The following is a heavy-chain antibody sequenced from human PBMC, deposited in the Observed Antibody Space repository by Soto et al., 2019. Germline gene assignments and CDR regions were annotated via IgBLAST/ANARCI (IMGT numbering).Heavy chain of an antibody. CDR2: INHSGST. CDR1: GGSFSGYY. CDR3: ARGPEFREGSSWFDY. Sequence: QVQLQQWGAGLLKPSETLSLTCAVYGGSFSGYYWSWIRQPPGKGLEWIGEINHSGSTNYNPSLKSRVTISVDTSKNQFSLKLSSVTAADTAVYYCARGPEFREGSSWFDYWGQGTLVTVSS. D-gene: IGHD6-13*01. J-gene: IGHJ4*02. V-gene: IGHV4-34*01.